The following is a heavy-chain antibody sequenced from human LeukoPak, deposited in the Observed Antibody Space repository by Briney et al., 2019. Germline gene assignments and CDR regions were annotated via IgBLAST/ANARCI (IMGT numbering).Heavy chain of an antibody. CDR1: GGSISSYY. CDR2: IYYSGST. CDR3: ARGTRRGGYFDY. D-gene: IGHD2-15*01. V-gene: IGHV4-59*12. Sequence: PSETLSLTCTVSGGSISSYYWSWIWQPPGKGLEWIGYIYYSGSTNYNPSLKSRVTISVDRSKNQFSLKLSSVTAADTAVYYCARGTRRGGYFDYWGQGTLVTVSS. J-gene: IGHJ4*02.